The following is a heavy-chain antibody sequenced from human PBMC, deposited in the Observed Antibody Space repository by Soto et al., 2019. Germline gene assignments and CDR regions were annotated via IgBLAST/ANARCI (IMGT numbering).Heavy chain of an antibody. V-gene: IGHV1-69*06. J-gene: IGHJ4*02. CDR2: IIPIFGTA. CDR1: GGTFSSYA. CDR3: ARESIAAAGTVIFDY. D-gene: IGHD6-13*01. Sequence: SVKVSCKASGGTFSSYAISWVRQAPGQGLEWMGGIIPIFGTANYAQKFQGRVTIAADKSTSTAYMELSSLRSEDTAVYYCARESIAAAGTVIFDYWGQGTLVTVS.